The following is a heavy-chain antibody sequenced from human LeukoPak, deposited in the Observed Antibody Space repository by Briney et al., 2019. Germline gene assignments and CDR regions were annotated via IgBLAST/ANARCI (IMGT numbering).Heavy chain of an antibody. V-gene: IGHV3-20*04. Sequence: HGGTLRLSCAASGVTFDDCGKRGGPEAPGKGVEGGSGINWKGGSTVYAEAAEGRFTISTDNAKNSLYLQMNSLRAEDTALYYCARGWQGLSFDYWGQGTLVTVSS. CDR3: ARGWQGLSFDY. J-gene: IGHJ4*02. CDR2: INWKGGST. CDR1: GVTFDDCG. D-gene: IGHD6-19*01.